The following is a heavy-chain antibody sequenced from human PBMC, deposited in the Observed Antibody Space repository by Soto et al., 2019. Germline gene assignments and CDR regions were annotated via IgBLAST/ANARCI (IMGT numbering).Heavy chain of an antibody. CDR1: GGSIGSYY. CDR3: ASSGWPPLGY. J-gene: IGHJ4*02. Sequence: PSETLSLTCTVSGGSIGSYYWSWIRQPPGKGLEWIGYIYYSGSTNYNPSLKSRVTISVDTSKNQFSLKLSSVTAADTAVYYCASSGWPPLGYWGQGTLVTVSS. V-gene: IGHV4-59*01. D-gene: IGHD6-19*01. CDR2: IYYSGST.